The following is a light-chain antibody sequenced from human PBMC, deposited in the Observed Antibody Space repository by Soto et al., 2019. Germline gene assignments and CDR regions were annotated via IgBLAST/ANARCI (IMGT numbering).Light chain of an antibody. Sequence: EIVVTQSPATLSFSPGERATLSCRASQSVSSYLAWYQQKPGQAPRLLIYDASNRATGIPARFSGSGSGTDFTLTISSLEPEDFAVYYCQQRSNWPWTFGQGTKVDIK. CDR1: QSVSSY. J-gene: IGKJ1*01. CDR2: DAS. V-gene: IGKV3-11*01. CDR3: QQRSNWPWT.